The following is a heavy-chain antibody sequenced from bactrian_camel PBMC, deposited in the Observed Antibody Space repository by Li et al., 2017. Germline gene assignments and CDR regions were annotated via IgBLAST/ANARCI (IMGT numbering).Heavy chain of an antibody. D-gene: IGHD4*01. V-gene: IGHV3S40*01. J-gene: IGHJ4*01. Sequence: DVQLVESGGGSVQSGGSLRLSCVASGHTCKAWFRQVPGKEREGVAAIWRGGGGNVYYADSVKDRFTISQDAAKKTVYLQMNSLKPEDTAMYYCNLVIRRRSSECVTPSSNATIPLDAYWGQGTQVTVS. CDR3: NLVIRRRSSECVTPSSNATIPLDAY. CDR1: GHTC. CDR2: IWRGGGGNV.